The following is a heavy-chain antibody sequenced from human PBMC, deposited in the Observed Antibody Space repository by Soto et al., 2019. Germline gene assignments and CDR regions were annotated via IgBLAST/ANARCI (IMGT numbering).Heavy chain of an antibody. CDR3: ASHNRYYFDY. J-gene: IGHJ4*02. Sequence: GGSLRLSCAASGFTFSNYWMSWVRQAPGKGLEWVANIKQDGGDQYYVDSVRGRFSISRDNAKNSLYLQMNNLRAEDTAVYYCASHNRYYFDYWGQGTLVTVSS. V-gene: IGHV3-7*01. CDR1: GFTFSNYW. CDR2: IKQDGGDQ.